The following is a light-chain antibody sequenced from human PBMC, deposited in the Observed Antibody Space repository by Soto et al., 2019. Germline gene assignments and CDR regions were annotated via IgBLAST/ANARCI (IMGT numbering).Light chain of an antibody. J-gene: IGKJ2*01. CDR3: QQYHSVPYT. V-gene: IGKV1-5*03. Sequence: DIQMTQSPSTLSASPGDRVMMTCRASRDIHTWLAWYQQKPGKAPELLIFEVYELKSGVPSRFSGSESEIDFTLTINGLQPDDFATYYCQQYHSVPYTFGQGTKLEI. CDR2: EVY. CDR1: RDIHTW.